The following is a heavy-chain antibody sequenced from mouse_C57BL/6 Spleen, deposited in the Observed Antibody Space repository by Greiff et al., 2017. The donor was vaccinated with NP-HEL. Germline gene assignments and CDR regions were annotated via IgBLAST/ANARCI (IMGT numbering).Heavy chain of an antibody. D-gene: IGHD1-1*01. Sequence: VQLKESGAELVRPGASVKLSCTASGFNIKDDYMHWVKQRPEQGLEWIGWIDPENGDTEYASKFQGKATITADTSSNTAYLQLSSLTSEDTAVYYCTTFGTRGDYWGQGTTLTVSS. J-gene: IGHJ2*01. V-gene: IGHV14-4*01. CDR2: IDPENGDT. CDR3: TTFGTRGDY. CDR1: GFNIKDDY.